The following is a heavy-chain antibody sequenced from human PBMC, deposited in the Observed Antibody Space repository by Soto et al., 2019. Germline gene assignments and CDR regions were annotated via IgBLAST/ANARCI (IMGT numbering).Heavy chain of an antibody. J-gene: IGHJ4*02. CDR3: AKGGRQWLVTSDFNY. Sequence: GGSLRLSCAASGLTFSNYAMSWVRQAPGKGLEWVAVVSHDGRNTHYADSVKGRFTISRDSSKNTVSLEMTSLRAEDTAVYYCAKGGRQWLVTSDFNYWGQGALVTVSS. CDR1: GLTFSNYA. D-gene: IGHD6-19*01. V-gene: IGHV3-30*18. CDR2: VSHDGRNT.